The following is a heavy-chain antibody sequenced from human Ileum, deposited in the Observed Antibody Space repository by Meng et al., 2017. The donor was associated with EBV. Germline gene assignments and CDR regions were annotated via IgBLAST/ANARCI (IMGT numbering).Heavy chain of an antibody. CDR3: SNLPYTY. J-gene: IGHJ4*02. CDR2: ITASGGTS. CDR1: GFNFNIYA. Sequence: EVHRLGSGGGLVQPGGSLRLSCAASGFNFNIYAINWVRQAPGRGLEWVSGITASGGTSYYADSVKGRFSISRDNSANTVYLQMNSLRAEDTAVYFCSNLPYTYWGQGTLGHRLL. V-gene: IGHV3-23*01. D-gene: IGHD2-2*01.